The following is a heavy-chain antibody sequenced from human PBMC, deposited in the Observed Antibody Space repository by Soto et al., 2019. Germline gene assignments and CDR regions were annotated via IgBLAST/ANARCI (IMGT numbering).Heavy chain of an antibody. CDR2: IYYSGST. V-gene: IGHV4-39*01. D-gene: IGHD3-10*01. J-gene: IGHJ6*02. CDR3: AGPEYYYGSGSYYNYGMDV. Sequence: QLQLQESGPGLVKPSETLSLTCTVSGGSISSSSYYWGWIRQPPGKGLEWIGSIYYSGSTYYNPSLKSRVTISVDTSKNQFSLKLSSVTAADTAGYYCAGPEYYYGSGSYYNYGMDVWGQGTTVTVSS. CDR1: GGSISSSSYY.